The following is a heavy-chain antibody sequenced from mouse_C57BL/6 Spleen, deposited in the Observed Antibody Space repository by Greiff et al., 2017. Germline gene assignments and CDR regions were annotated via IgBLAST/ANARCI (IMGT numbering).Heavy chain of an antibody. V-gene: IGHV1-82*01. D-gene: IGHD1-1*01. Sequence: QVQLKESGPELVKPGASVKISCKASGYAFSSSWMNWVKQRPGKGLEWIGRIYPSDGDTNYNRKFKGKATLTADKSSSTAYMHLSSLTSEDSAVYFCARSTRSYYFDYWGQGTTLTVSS. CDR2: IYPSDGDT. CDR3: ARSTRSYYFDY. CDR1: GYAFSSSW. J-gene: IGHJ2*01.